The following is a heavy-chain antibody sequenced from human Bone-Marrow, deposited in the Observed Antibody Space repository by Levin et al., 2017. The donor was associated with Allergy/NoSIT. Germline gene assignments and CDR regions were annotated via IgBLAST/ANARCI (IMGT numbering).Heavy chain of an antibody. D-gene: IGHD1-7*01. Sequence: GASVKVSCKASGYTFTGYYIHWVRQAPGQGLEWMGWINPNSGDTKYAQKFQGRVTMTRDTSISTVYMELSRLRSDDTAVYYCARDPVAGTSKNDVFDIWGQGTMVAVSS. CDR2: INPNSGDT. J-gene: IGHJ3*02. V-gene: IGHV1-2*02. CDR3: ARDPVAGTSKNDVFDI. CDR1: GYTFTGYY.